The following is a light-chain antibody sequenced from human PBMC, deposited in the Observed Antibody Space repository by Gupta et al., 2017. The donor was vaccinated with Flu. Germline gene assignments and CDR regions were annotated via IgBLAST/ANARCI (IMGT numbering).Light chain of an antibody. CDR1: SSNIGSNY. V-gene: IGLV1-47*01. CDR3: AAWDDSLSGHWV. CDR2: RNN. J-gene: IGLJ3*02. Sequence: SSNIGSNYVYWYQQLPGTAPKLLIYRNNQRPSGVPDRFSGSKSGTSATLAISGLRSEDEADYYCAAWDDSLSGHWVFGGGTKLTVL.